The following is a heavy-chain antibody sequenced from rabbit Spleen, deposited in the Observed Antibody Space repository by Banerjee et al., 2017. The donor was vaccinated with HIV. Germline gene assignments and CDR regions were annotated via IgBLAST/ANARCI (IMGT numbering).Heavy chain of an antibody. D-gene: IGHD4-2*01. J-gene: IGHJ4*01. CDR2: IYPGNGNT. CDR1: GFSFSSGYY. V-gene: IGHV1S40*01. Sequence: QSLEESGGGLVQPEGSLTLTCTASGFSFSSGYYMCWVRQAPGKGLEWIACIYPGNGNTYYASWAKGRFTISKTSSTTVTLKMTSLTGADTATYFCARDAAGREDFNLWGQGTLVTVS. CDR3: ARDAAGREDFNL.